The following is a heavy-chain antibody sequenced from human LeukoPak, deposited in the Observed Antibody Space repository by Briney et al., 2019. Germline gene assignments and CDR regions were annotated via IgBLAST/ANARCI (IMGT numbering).Heavy chain of an antibody. J-gene: IGHJ4*02. D-gene: IGHD3-10*01. CDR3: ARARNYYGSGSSNYFDY. V-gene: IGHV3-30*03. CDR2: ISNDGSNK. CDR1: GFSFSTCV. Sequence: PGGSLRLSCAVSGFSFSTCVFHWVRQAPGKGLEWVAIISNDGSNKYYGDSVKGRFTISRDNSKNTLYLQMNSLRAEDTAVYYCARARNYYGSGSSNYFDYWGQGTLVTVSS.